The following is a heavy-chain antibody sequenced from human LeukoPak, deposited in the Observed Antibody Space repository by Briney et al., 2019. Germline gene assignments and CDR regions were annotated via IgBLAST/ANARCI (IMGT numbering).Heavy chain of an antibody. CDR2: IYPGDSDT. D-gene: IGHD6-19*01. CDR3: AISLIAVADPFYFDY. V-gene: IGHV5-51*01. J-gene: IGHJ4*02. Sequence: GESLKISCKGSGYSFTSYWIGWVRQLPGKGLEWMGIIYPGDSDTRYSPSFQGQVTISADKSINTAYLQWSSLQASDTAMYYCAISLIAVADPFYFDYWGQGTLVTVSS. CDR1: GYSFTSYW.